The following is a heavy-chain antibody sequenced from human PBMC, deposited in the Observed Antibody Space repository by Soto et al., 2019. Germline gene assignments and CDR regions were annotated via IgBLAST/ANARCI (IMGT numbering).Heavy chain of an antibody. V-gene: IGHV1-3*01. D-gene: IGHD6-6*01. J-gene: IGHJ4*02. CDR1: GYTFTNYL. CDR3: ARGFEAARSFDY. Sequence: GSVKVSCKASGYTFTNYLMHWVLQAPGQRLEWMGWINAANDNTKYSQKLQGRVTFTRDTSATTAYMELSSLRSEDTAVYYCARGFEAARSFDYWGQGTLVTVSS. CDR2: INAANDNT.